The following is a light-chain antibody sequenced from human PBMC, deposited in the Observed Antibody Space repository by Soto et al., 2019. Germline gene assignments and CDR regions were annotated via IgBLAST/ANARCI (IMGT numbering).Light chain of an antibody. CDR3: QQYYYLWT. CDR2: KAS. Sequence: DIQMTQSPSTLSASVGDRVTITCRASQSVHSWVAWYQQKPGEAPDLLIYKASTLQSGVPSRFSGSGSGTEFTLTISSLQPGDFATYYCQQYYYLWTFGQGTKV. V-gene: IGKV1-5*03. CDR1: QSVHSW. J-gene: IGKJ1*01.